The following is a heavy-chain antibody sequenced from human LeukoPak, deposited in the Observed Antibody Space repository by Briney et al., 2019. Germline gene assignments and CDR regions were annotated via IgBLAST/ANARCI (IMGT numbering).Heavy chain of an antibody. D-gene: IGHD4-23*01. CDR1: GVSISSSSYY. J-gene: IGHJ6*03. CDR2: IYSSGST. CDR3: ARDSPVGSMDV. Sequence: PSETLSLTCNVSGVSISSSSYYWGWIRQPPGKGLEWIGSIYSSGSTYYNSSLKSRVTISVDTSKNQFSLKLSSVTAADTAVYYCARDSPVGSMDVWGKGTTVTVSS. V-gene: IGHV4-39*07.